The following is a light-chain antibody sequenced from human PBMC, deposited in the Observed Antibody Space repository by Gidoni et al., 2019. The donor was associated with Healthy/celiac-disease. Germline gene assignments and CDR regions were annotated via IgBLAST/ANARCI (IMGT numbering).Light chain of an antibody. CDR3: QQDYNTPPRWT. V-gene: IGKV4-1*01. J-gene: IGKJ1*01. CDR2: WAS. CDR1: QSVLYSSNNKNY. Sequence: DIVMTPSPDSLAVSLGERATINCKSSQSVLYSSNNKNYLAWYQQKPGQPPKLLIYWASTRESGVPDRFSGSGSGTDFTLTISSLQAEDVAVYYCQQDYNTPPRWTFGQGTKVEIK.